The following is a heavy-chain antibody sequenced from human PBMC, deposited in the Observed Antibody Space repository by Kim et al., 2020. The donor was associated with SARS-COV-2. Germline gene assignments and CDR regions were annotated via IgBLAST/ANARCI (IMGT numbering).Heavy chain of an antibody. V-gene: IGHV3-23*01. CDR2: VTGSGGNT. Sequence: GGSLRLSCEASGFVFSSYAMNWVRQAPGTGLEWVSGVTGSGGNTHYADAVKGRFTISRDNSKNTLYLEMNSLRAEDTAIYYCAGKQLWFDHWGQGTLVTVSS. D-gene: IGHD1-1*01. J-gene: IGHJ5*02. CDR1: GFVFSSYA. CDR3: AGKQLWFDH.